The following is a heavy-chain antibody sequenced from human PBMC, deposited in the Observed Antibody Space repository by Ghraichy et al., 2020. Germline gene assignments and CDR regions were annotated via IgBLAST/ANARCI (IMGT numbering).Heavy chain of an antibody. CDR2: IYYSGST. D-gene: IGHD2-21*02. CDR3: ARDTLAYCGGDCYNFDY. Sequence: DTLSLTCTVSGGSISSSSYYWGWIRQPPGKGLEWIGSIYYSGSTYYNPSLKSRVTISVDTSKNQFSLKLSSVTAADTAVYYCARDTLAYCGGDCYNFDYWGQGTLVTVSS. CDR1: GGSISSSSYY. V-gene: IGHV4-39*07. J-gene: IGHJ4*02.